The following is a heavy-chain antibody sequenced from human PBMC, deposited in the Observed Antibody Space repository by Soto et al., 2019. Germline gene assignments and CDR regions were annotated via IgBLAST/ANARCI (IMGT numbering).Heavy chain of an antibody. V-gene: IGHV3-7*01. CDR1: GFTFSSYW. CDR3: ARGAAYCTADTCYQRNYFEY. D-gene: IGHD2-15*01. CDR2: INQDGSEK. Sequence: EVQLVESGGGLVQPVGSLRLSCVASGFTFSSYWMTWVRQAPGKGLEWVANINQDGSEKYYVDSVKGRFTISRDNAKNSLYLQMSSLRPDDTAVYYCARGAAYCTADTCYQRNYFEYWGQGTLVTVSS. J-gene: IGHJ4*02.